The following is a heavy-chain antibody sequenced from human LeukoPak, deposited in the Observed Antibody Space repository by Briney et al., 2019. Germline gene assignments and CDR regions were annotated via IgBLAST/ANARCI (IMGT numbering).Heavy chain of an antibody. CDR1: GFTFSSYS. Sequence: GGSLRLSCAASGFTFSSYSMNWVRQAPGKGLEWVSSISSSSSYIYYADSVKGRFTISRDNAKNSLYLQMNSLRAGDTAVYYCARARVYGSGSYSGAFDIWGQGTMVTVSS. D-gene: IGHD3-10*01. V-gene: IGHV3-21*01. CDR3: ARARVYGSGSYSGAFDI. CDR2: ISSSSSYI. J-gene: IGHJ3*02.